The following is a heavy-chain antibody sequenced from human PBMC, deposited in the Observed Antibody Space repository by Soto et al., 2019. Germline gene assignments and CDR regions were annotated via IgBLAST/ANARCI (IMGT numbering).Heavy chain of an antibody. J-gene: IGHJ5*02. D-gene: IGHD2-21*02. Sequence: SETLSLTCGVSGGTVASSHWWSWVRQSPGRGLEWIGNVYHTGDTNFNPSLQSRVTFSVDKSNNQFSLRLTSVTAADTAVYFCAREIVTAGGNNYFDPWGPGTLVTVSS. CDR2: VYHTGDT. V-gene: IGHV4-4*02. CDR3: AREIVTAGGNNYFDP. CDR1: GGTVASSHW.